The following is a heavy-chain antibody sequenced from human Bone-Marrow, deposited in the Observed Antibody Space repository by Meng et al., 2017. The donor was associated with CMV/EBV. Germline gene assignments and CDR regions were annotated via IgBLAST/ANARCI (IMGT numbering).Heavy chain of an antibody. CDR1: GGSVSSGSYY. Sequence: SETLSLTCTVSGGSVSSGSYYWSWIRQPPGKGLEWIGYIYYSGSTNYNPSLKSRVTISVDTSKNQFSLKLSSVTAADTAVYYCARYCRSSSCYPYYYYGVDVWGQGTTVTVSS. V-gene: IGHV4-61*01. CDR2: IYYSGST. CDR3: ARYCRSSSCYPYYYYGVDV. D-gene: IGHD2-2*01. J-gene: IGHJ6*02.